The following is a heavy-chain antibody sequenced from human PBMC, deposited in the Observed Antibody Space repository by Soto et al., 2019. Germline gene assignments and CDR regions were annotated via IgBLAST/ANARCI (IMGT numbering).Heavy chain of an antibody. CDR2: IYYSGST. Sequence: SETLSLTCTVSGASITSYYWSWIRQSPGKGLEWIGYIYYSGSTNYNPSLKSRVTISVDTSKNQFSLKLSSVTAADTAVYYCARDRSSYYYYYMDVWGKGTTVTVSS. D-gene: IGHD1-26*01. V-gene: IGHV4-59*01. CDR3: ARDRSSYYYYYMDV. J-gene: IGHJ6*03. CDR1: GASITSYY.